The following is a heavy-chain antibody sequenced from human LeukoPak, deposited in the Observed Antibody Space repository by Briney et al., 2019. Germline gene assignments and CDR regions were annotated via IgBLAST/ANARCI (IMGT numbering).Heavy chain of an antibody. J-gene: IGHJ3*02. D-gene: IGHD2-2*01. V-gene: IGHV4-59*01. Sequence: PSETLSLTCTVSGGSISSYYWSWIRQPPGKGLEWIGYIYYSGSTNYNPSLKSRVTISVDTSKNQFSLKLSSVTAADTAVYYCASSSYCSSTSCPDAFDIWGQGTMATVSS. CDR3: ASSSYCSSTSCPDAFDI. CDR2: IYYSGST. CDR1: GGSISSYY.